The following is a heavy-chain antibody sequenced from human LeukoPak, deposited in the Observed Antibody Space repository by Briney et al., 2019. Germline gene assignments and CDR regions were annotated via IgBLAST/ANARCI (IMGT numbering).Heavy chain of an antibody. Sequence: PGMSLRLSCAASGFMFRNYGMHWVRQAPGKGLEWVAIIWYDASNKYYADSVKGRFTISRDNSKNTLFLQMNSLRAEDTAVYYCASGRGSGGSRTSYFDYWGQGTLVTVSS. CDR3: ASGRGSGGSRTSYFDY. CDR1: GFMFRNYG. D-gene: IGHD2-15*01. J-gene: IGHJ4*02. CDR2: IWYDASNK. V-gene: IGHV3-33*01.